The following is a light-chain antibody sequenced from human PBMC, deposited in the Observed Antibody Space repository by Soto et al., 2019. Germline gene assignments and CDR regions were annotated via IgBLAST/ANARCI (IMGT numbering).Light chain of an antibody. Sequence: QSALTQPASVSGSPGQSITISCTETSSDVGSYNLVSWYQQHPGEAPKLIIYEDSERPSGVPDRFSGSKSGNTASLTISGLQAEDEADYYCCSYGSGYTLVLFGGGTKLTVL. CDR3: CSYGSGYTLVL. J-gene: IGLJ2*01. CDR1: SSDVGSYNL. V-gene: IGLV2-14*02. CDR2: EDS.